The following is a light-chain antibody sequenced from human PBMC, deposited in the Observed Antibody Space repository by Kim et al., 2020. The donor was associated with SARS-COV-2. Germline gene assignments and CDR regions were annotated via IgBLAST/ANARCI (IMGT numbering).Light chain of an antibody. CDR2: DTS. CDR3: QQYNSWPLT. CDR1: QSFRSS. Sequence: RGERVTISCRARQSFRSSLAWFQQRPGQAPRLVIDDTSTRATGIPARFSGSGSGTEFTLTISSLESEDSAVYYCQQYNSWPLTFGGGTKVEIK. V-gene: IGKV3-15*01. J-gene: IGKJ4*01.